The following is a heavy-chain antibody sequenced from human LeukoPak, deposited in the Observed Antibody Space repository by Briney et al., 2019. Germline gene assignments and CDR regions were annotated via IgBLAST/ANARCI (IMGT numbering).Heavy chain of an antibody. D-gene: IGHD5-24*01. CDR1: GGSSGDSIRGYY. CDR2: IYYSGST. J-gene: IGHJ4*02. Sequence: SETLSLTCTVSGGSSGDSIRGYYWSWIRQPPGEGLKWIGYIYYSGSTEYYPSLKSRVTISVDMSKNQFSLKLTSVTAADTAVYYCARGRPGRDGYNYFDYWGQGTLVTVSS. CDR3: ARGRPGRDGYNYFDY. V-gene: IGHV4-61*08.